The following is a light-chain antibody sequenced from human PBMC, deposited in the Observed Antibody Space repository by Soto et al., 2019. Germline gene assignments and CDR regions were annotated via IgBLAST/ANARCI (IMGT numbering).Light chain of an antibody. CDR2: AAS. J-gene: IGKJ4*01. CDR3: QQSYNTPT. V-gene: IGKV1-39*01. CDR1: QNINFY. Sequence: DIEMSQSRSSLSASLGERVTITFRASQNINFYLNWFQQKPGKAPKVLIYAASSLQVGVPSRFSGSGSGTDFTLTISSLQPEDFATYFCQQSYNTPTFGGGTKVDIK.